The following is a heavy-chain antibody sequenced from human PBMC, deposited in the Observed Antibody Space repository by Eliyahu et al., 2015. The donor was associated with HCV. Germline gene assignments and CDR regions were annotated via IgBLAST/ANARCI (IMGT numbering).Heavy chain of an antibody. CDR2: IVVGRGNT. V-gene: IGHV1-58*01. CDR3: AADIVGAQCG. D-gene: IGHD1-26*01. Sequence: MQLVQSGPEVKKPGTSMKVSCKASGFSFSDSAVQWVRQARGQRLEWIGWIVVGRGNTNYAQKFQERVTITRDMSTNTVYLELSSLRSDDTAVYYCAADIVGAQCGWGQGTLVTVSS. CDR1: GFSFSDSA. J-gene: IGHJ4*02.